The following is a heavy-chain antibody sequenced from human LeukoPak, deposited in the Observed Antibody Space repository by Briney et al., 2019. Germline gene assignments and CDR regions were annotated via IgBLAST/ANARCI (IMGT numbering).Heavy chain of an antibody. CDR3: TRDAGDYGGSGSYPDY. J-gene: IGHJ4*02. CDR1: GVTFSRLV. CDR2: IIPYFGTS. Sequence: ASVKVSCKASGVTFSRLVVSWGRQAPGQGGEWRGQIIPYFGTSNYAQNFQGRVTLTADEATNTAYMELNRLRSDDTAVYYCTRDAGDYGGSGSYPDYWGQGTLVTVSS. V-gene: IGHV1-69*13. D-gene: IGHD3-10*01.